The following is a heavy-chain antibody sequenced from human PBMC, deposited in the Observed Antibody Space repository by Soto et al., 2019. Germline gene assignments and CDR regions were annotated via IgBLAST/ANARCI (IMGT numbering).Heavy chain of an antibody. D-gene: IGHD3-9*01. V-gene: IGHV2-5*02. CDR2: IYWDDDK. Sequence: GSGPTLVNPTQTLTLTCTFSGFSLSTSGVGVGWIRQPPGKALEWLALIYWDDDKRYSPSLKSRLTITKDTSKNQVVLTMTNMDPVDTATYYCAHIRDPFSSEYFDWSQGYYFDYWGQGTLVTVSS. J-gene: IGHJ4*02. CDR3: AHIRDPFSSEYFDWSQGYYFDY. CDR1: GFSLSTSGVG.